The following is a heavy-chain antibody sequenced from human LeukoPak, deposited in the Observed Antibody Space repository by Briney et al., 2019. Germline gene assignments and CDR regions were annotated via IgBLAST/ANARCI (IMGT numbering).Heavy chain of an antibody. CDR1: GYTLSDYS. J-gene: IGHJ4*02. CDR3: ASERLVVRGITGYFYS. D-gene: IGHD3-10*01. CDR2: ISCSSSFV. Sequence: GGSLRLSCAASGYTLSDYSMNWVRQAPGKGLECVSSISCSSSFVYYADAVKGRLTIPRDNAKNSLYLQMHSLRAGATAVSYCASERLVVRGITGYFYSWGPGTLVTVSS. V-gene: IGHV3-21*01.